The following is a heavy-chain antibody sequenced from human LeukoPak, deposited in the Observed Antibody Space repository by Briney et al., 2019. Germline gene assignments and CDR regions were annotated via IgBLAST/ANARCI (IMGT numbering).Heavy chain of an antibody. V-gene: IGHV4-30-4*01. J-gene: IGHJ3*02. D-gene: IGHD3-9*01. CDR1: GGSISSSDYY. Sequence: SQTLSLTCTVSGGSISSSDYYWSWIRQPPGKGLEWIGYIYYSGSTSYNPSLKSRITISVDTSKNQFSLKLTSVTAADTAVYYCARGFDAHNAFGIWGQGTMVTVSS. CDR3: ARGFDAHNAFGI. CDR2: IYYSGST.